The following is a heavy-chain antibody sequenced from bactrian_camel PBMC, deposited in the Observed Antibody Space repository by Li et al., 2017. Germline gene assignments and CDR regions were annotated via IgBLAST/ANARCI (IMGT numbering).Heavy chain of an antibody. Sequence: QVQLVESGGGSVQTGGSLRLSCVASGAVSEIMVMAWFRLKPGTRPGVGLEEGVAVIDNDGNANYEDSVKGRFTISRDNTKNTVSLQMNSLKPEDTAMYYCAASYGVCSLHRWTLTNDYNFWAQGTQVTVS. CDR3: AASYGVCSLHRWTLTNDYNF. V-gene: IGHV3S53*01. CDR1: GAVSEIMV. D-gene: IGHD1*01. J-gene: IGHJ4*01. CDR2: IDNDGNA.